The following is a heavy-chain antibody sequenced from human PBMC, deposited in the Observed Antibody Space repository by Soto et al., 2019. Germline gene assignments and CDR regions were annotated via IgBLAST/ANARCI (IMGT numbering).Heavy chain of an antibody. CDR1: GGTFSNYA. D-gene: IGHD4-4*01. CDR2: IIPIFGTA. CDR3: ARDGGVYDYSPFDY. V-gene: IGHV1-69*12. Sequence: QVQLVQSGAEVKKPGSSVKVSCKASGGTFSNYAISWVRQAPGQGLEWMGGIIPIFGTADYAQKFQGRVTITADESTSKAYMELSSLRSEDTAVYYCARDGGVYDYSPFDYWGQGTLDTVSS. J-gene: IGHJ4*02.